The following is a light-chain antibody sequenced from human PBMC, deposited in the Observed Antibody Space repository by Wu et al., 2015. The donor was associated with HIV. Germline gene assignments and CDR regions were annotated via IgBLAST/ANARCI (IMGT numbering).Light chain of an antibody. CDR3: QQYGSSLYT. CDR1: QSVSSSY. CDR2: GAS. J-gene: IGKJ2*01. Sequence: EIVLTQSPGTLSLSPGERATLSCRASQSVSSSYLAWYQQKPGQAPRLLIYGASSRATGIPDRFSGSGSGTDFTLIISRLEPEDFAVYYCQQYGSSLYTFGQGPSWRSN. V-gene: IGKV3-20*01.